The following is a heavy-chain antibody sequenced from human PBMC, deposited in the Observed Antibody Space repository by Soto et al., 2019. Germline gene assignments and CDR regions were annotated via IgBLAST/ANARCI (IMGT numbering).Heavy chain of an antibody. CDR1: GFTFSSYG. CDR2: IWYDGTKK. Sequence: QVQLVESGGGVVQPGRSLRLSCVASGFTFSSYGMHWVRQAPGKGLEWVAVIWYDGTKKYYADSVKGRFNISRDNFKNTLYLEMNSLRAEDTAVYYCARHRIAAAGYFDYWGQGTLITVSS. J-gene: IGHJ4*02. D-gene: IGHD6-13*01. CDR3: ARHRIAAAGYFDY. V-gene: IGHV3-33*03.